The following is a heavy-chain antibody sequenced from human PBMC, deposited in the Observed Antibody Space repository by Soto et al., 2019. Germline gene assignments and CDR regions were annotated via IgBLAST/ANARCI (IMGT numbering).Heavy chain of an antibody. Sequence: QVQLVQSGAEVKKPGSSVKVSCKASGGTFSSYAISWVRQAPGQGLEWMGGIIPIFGTANYAQKFQGRVTITADESTSTAYVGLSGLRFEDPAVYYWAGVSQQLLFYYYGMDVWGQGTTVTVPS. D-gene: IGHD6-13*01. CDR1: GGTFSSYA. V-gene: IGHV1-69*01. J-gene: IGHJ6*02. CDR2: IIPIFGTA. CDR3: AGVSQQLLFYYYGMDV.